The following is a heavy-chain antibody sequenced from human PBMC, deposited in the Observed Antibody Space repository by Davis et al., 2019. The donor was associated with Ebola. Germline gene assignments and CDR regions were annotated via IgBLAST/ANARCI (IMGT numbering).Heavy chain of an antibody. CDR3: AVVDDYGDRTPLSSRDNNWFDP. D-gene: IGHD4-17*01. V-gene: IGHV4-39*01. Sequence: PSETLSLTCTVSGGSISSSSYYWGWIRQPPGKGLEWIGSIYYSGSTYYNPSLKSRVTISVDTSKNQFSLKLSSVTAADTAVYYCAVVDDYGDRTPLSSRDNNWFDPWGQGTLVTVSS. CDR2: IYYSGST. CDR1: GGSISSSSYY. J-gene: IGHJ5*02.